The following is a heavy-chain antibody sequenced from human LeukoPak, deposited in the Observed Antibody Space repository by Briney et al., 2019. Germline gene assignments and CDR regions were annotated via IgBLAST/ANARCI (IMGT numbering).Heavy chain of an antibody. V-gene: IGHV4-59*01. CDR3: ARSPLRFLECPTPYWFDP. CDR2: MYYSGST. D-gene: IGHD3-3*01. CDR1: GDSIITYY. J-gene: IGHJ5*02. Sequence: PSETLSLTCTVSGDSIITYYWSWIRQPPGKGLEWIGYMYYSGSTNYNPSLKSRVTISVDMSKNQFSLKLSSVTAADTAVYYCARSPLRFLECPTPYWFDPWGQGTLVTVSS.